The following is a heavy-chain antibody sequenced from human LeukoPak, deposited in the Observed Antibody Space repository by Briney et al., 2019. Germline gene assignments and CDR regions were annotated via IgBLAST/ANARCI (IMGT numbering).Heavy chain of an antibody. CDR3: ARESGSVTSEVDFDY. Sequence: PGGSLRLSRAASGFTFSSYAMHWVRQAPGKGLEWVAVISYDGSNKYYADSVKGRFTVSRDNSKNTLYLQMNSLRAEDTAVYYCARESGSVTSEVDFDYWGQGTLVTVSS. CDR2: ISYDGSNK. J-gene: IGHJ4*02. D-gene: IGHD4-17*01. V-gene: IGHV3-30*04. CDR1: GFTFSSYA.